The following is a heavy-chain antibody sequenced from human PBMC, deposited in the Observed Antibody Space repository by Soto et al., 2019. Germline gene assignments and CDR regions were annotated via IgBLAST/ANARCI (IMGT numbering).Heavy chain of an antibody. V-gene: IGHV2-5*02. D-gene: IGHD1-26*01. CDR1: GFSLSTSGVG. CDR2: IYWDDDK. J-gene: IGHJ4*02. Sequence: QITLKESGPTLVKPTQTLTLTCTFSGFSLSTSGVGVGWIRQPPGKALEWLAVIYWDDDKRYSPSMKSRLTIAKDTAKSQVGVTMTNMDPLDTATFYWAQKGGPRRFDFRGQGTLVTVSS. CDR3: AQKGGPRRFDF.